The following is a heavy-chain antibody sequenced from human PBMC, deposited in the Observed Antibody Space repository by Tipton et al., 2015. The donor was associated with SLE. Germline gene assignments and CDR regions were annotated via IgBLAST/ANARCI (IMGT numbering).Heavy chain of an antibody. CDR1: GGPISSYY. Sequence: TLSLTCTVSGGPISSYYWSWIRQPPGKGLEWIGYVFYSGSTNYNPSLKSRVAISVDTSKNQFSLNLSSVTAADTAVYYCARHYGGNPGFDYWGQGTLVTVSS. D-gene: IGHD4-23*01. V-gene: IGHV4-59*01. CDR2: VFYSGST. CDR3: ARHYGGNPGFDY. J-gene: IGHJ4*02.